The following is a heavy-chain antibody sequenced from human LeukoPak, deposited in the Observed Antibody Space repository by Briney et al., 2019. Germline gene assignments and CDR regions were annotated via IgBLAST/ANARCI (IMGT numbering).Heavy chain of an antibody. V-gene: IGHV3-9*01. CDR1: GFTFDDFA. D-gene: IGHD6-19*01. CDR3: AKDTHVAVTGTFDY. J-gene: IGHJ4*02. Sequence: PGRSLRLSCAASGFTFDDFAMHWVRQAPGKGLEGVSGLNWNSAAAGYADSVKGRFTISRDNANNSLFLQMNSLGPEDTAMYYCAKDTHVAVTGTFDYWGQGTLVTVSS. CDR2: LNWNSAAA.